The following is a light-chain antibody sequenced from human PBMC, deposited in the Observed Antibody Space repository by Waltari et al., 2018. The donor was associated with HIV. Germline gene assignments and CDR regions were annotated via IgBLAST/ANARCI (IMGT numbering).Light chain of an antibody. CDR1: SGHSSYV. Sequence: QLVLTQSPSASAYLGASVKLTCTLSSGHSSYVIAWHQQQPKKGPRYLMKLNSDGSHFKGDGIPDRFSGSSSGAERYLTISSLQSEDEADYYCQTWGTGIVVFGGGTKLTVL. CDR2: LNSDGSH. CDR3: QTWGTGIVV. J-gene: IGLJ2*01. V-gene: IGLV4-69*01.